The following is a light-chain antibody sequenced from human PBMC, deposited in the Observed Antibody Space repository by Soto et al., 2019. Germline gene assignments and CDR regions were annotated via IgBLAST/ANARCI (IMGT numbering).Light chain of an antibody. Sequence: QYALTQPASVSGSPGQSITISCTGTSSDVGGYKYVSWYQQYPGKAPKLMIYEVNYRPSGVSNRFSGSKSGNTASLTISGLQAEDEADYYCSSYRSGSTKIFGSGTKVTVL. V-gene: IGLV2-14*01. J-gene: IGLJ1*01. CDR2: EVN. CDR1: SSDVGGYKY. CDR3: SSYRSGSTKI.